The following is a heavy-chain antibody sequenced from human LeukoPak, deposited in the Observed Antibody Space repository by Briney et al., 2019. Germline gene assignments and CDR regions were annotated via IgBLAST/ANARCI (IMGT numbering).Heavy chain of an antibody. CDR3: AKVNTVTRDYFDY. D-gene: IGHD4-17*01. Sequence: PGGSLRLSCAASGFTFSSYAMSWVRQAPGKGLEWVSSLSGSGGGTFYADSVKGRFTISRDNSKNTLYLQVSSLRAEDTAVYYCAKVNTVTRDYFDYWGLGTQVTVSS. V-gene: IGHV3-23*01. CDR1: GFTFSSYA. J-gene: IGHJ4*02. CDR2: LSGSGGGT.